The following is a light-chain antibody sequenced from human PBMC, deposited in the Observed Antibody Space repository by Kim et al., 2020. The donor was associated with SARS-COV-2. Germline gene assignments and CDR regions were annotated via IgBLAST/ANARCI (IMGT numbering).Light chain of an antibody. Sequence: AIQMTQSPSSLSASVGDRVTITCRASQGISNDLAWYQQRPGKAPKLLIYGAFSLQTGVPSRFSGSGSATDFTLTISSLQPEDIATYFCQQDNMYHRTFGQGTRLEIK. CDR2: GAF. V-gene: IGKV1-6*01. CDR3: QQDNMYHRT. CDR1: QGISND. J-gene: IGKJ5*01.